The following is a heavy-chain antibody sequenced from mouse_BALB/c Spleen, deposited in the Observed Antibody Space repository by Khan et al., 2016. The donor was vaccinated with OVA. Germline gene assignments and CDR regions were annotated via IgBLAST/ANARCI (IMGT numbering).Heavy chain of an antibody. CDR3: TNHCSSSDWFTY. J-gene: IGHJ3*01. CDR2: INPSTDYT. V-gene: IGHV1-7*01. CDR1: GYTFTSYW. Sequence: VQLQQSGAELAKPGASVKMSCKASGYTFTSYWMHWVKQRPGQGLEWIGYINPSTDYTEYNQKFKDKATLTADKSSSTAYMQLTSLTSEDSAVYYGTNHCSSSDWFTYWGQGTLVTVSA. D-gene: IGHD1-1*01.